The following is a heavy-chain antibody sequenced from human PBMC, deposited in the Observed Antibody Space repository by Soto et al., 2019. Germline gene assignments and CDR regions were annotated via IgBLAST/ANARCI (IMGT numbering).Heavy chain of an antibody. J-gene: IGHJ6*02. CDR2: INPSGGST. D-gene: IGHD6-13*01. Sequence: QVQLVQSGAEVKKPGASVKVSCKASGYTFTSYYMHWVRQAPGQGLEWMGIINPSGGSTSYAQKFQGRVTMTRDTSTSTGYMELSSLRSEDTAVYYCARDRGVAAADYYGMDVWGQGTTVTVSS. CDR3: ARDRGVAAADYYGMDV. V-gene: IGHV1-46*01. CDR1: GYTFTSYY.